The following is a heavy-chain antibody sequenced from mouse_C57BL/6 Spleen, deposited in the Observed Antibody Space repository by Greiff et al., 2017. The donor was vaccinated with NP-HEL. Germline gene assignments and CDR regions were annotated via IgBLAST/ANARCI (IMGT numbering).Heavy chain of an antibody. CDR1: GYTFPDYY. D-gene: IGHD2-10*01. J-gene: IGHJ2*01. Sequence: EVQLQQSGPELVKPGASVKISCKASGYTFPDYYMNWVKQSPGKSLEWIGDINPNNGGTSYNQKFKGKATLTVDKTSSTAYMELRSLTSEDSAVYYCARRLLSSYYFDYWGQGTTLTVSS. CDR2: INPNNGGT. V-gene: IGHV1-26*01. CDR3: ARRLLSSYYFDY.